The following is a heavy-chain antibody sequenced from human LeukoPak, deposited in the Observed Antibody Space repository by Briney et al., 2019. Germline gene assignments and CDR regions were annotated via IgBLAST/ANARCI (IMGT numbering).Heavy chain of an antibody. Sequence: PGGSLRLSCAASGFTFSSYAMSFLRRAPGKGLEWVSAISDDFVTYHADSVKGRFTISRDNSRNTLYLQMTSLRAEDTAVYYCARGNSGHCTGATCYALDYWGQGTLVTVSS. CDR2: ISDDFVT. D-gene: IGHD2-2*01. J-gene: IGHJ4*02. V-gene: IGHV3-23*01. CDR1: GFTFSSYA. CDR3: ARGNSGHCTGATCYALDY.